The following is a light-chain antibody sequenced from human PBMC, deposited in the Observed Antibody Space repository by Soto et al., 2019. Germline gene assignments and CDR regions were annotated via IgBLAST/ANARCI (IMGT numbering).Light chain of an antibody. CDR3: QHRMNWPLT. CDR1: QTVRNNY. J-gene: IGKJ5*01. Sequence: EFVLTQSPGTLSLSPGERATLSCRASQTVRNNYLAWYQQKPGQAPRLLIYDASSRATGIPARFSGSGSGTDFTLTISSLEPEDFAVYYCQHRMNWPLTFGQGTRLEIK. V-gene: IGKV3D-20*02. CDR2: DAS.